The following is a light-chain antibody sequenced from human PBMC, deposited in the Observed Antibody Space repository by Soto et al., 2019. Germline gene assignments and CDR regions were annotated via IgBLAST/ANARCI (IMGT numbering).Light chain of an antibody. J-gene: IGLJ1*01. CDR3: SSYTRSNTYV. CDR2: EVR. CDR1: SSDVGAYNY. V-gene: IGLV2-14*01. Sequence: QSVLTQPASVSGSSGQSITISCTGTSSDVGAYNYVSWYQQHPGKAPKLMIYEVRDRPSGISNRFSGSKSGNTASLTISGLQAEDEADYYCSSYTRSNTYVFGSGTKLTVL.